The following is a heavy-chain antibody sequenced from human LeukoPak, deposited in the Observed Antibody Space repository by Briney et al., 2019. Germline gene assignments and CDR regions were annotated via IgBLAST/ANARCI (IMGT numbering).Heavy chain of an antibody. J-gene: IGHJ4*02. CDR2: IYTSGST. Sequence: SETLSLTCTVSGGSISSYYWSWIRQPAGKGLEWIGRIYTSGSTNYNPSLKSRVTMSVDTSKNQFSLKLSSVTAADTAVYYCARAEKKYYYDSSGYYGVGYYFDYWGQGTLVTVSS. V-gene: IGHV4-4*07. CDR3: ARAEKKYYYDSSGYYGVGYYFDY. D-gene: IGHD3-22*01. CDR1: GGSISSYY.